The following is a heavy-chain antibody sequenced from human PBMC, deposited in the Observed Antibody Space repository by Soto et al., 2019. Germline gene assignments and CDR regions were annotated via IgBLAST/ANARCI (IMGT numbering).Heavy chain of an antibody. CDR3: ARDASYYSLWSGYYPSRNGMDV. CDR1: GFTFSSFG. Sequence: QVQVVESGGGVVQPGRSLRLSCAASGFTFSSFGMHWVHQAPGKGLEWVSLIWYDGSKKSYGDSVKGRFTISRDNSRNTVYLQMNSLRADATAVYYCARDASYYSLWSGYYPSRNGMDVWGQGTTVTVSS. J-gene: IGHJ6*02. CDR2: IWYDGSKK. D-gene: IGHD3-3*01. V-gene: IGHV3-33*01.